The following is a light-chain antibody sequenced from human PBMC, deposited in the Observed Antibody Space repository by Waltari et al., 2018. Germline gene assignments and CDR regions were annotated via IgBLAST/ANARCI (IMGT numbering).Light chain of an antibody. CDR2: EGS. CDR1: SSDVGRYNL. CDR3: CSYAGSSTHVV. Sequence: QSALTQPASVSGSPGQSITIPCTGTSSDVGRYNLVSRYQQHPGKAPKLMIYEGSKRPSGVSNRFSGSKSGNTASLTISGLQAEDEADYYCCSYAGSSTHVVFGGGTKLTVL. J-gene: IGLJ2*01. V-gene: IGLV2-23*01.